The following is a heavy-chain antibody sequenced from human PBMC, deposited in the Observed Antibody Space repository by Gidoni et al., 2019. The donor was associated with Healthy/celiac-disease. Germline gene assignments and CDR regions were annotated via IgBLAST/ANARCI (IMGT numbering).Heavy chain of an antibody. Sequence: EVQLLESGGGLVQPGGSLRLSCAASEFTFSSYAMSWVRQAPGKGLEWVSAISGSGGSTYYADSVKGRFTISRDNSKNTLYLQMNSLRAEDTAVYYCANGRIYGDYLWGTFDYWGQGTLVTVSS. D-gene: IGHD4-17*01. V-gene: IGHV3-23*01. CDR2: ISGSGGST. J-gene: IGHJ4*02. CDR3: ANGRIYGDYLWGTFDY. CDR1: EFTFSSYA.